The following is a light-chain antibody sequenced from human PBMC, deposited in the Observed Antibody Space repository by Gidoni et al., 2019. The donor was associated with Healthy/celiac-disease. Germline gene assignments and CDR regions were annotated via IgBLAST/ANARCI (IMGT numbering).Light chain of an antibody. V-gene: IGLV1-40*01. CDR1: SSNIGAGYD. CDR2: GNS. J-gene: IGLJ3*02. Sequence: SVLTQPPSVSGAPGQRVTISCTGSSSNIGAGYDVHWYQQLPGTAPKLLSYGNSNRPSGVPDRFSGSKSGTSASLAITGLQAEDEADYYCQSYDSSLSGSMVFGGGTKLTVL. CDR3: QSYDSSLSGSMV.